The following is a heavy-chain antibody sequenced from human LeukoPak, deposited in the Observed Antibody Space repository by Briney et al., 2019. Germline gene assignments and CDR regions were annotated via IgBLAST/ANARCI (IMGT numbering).Heavy chain of an antibody. D-gene: IGHD1-1*01. CDR3: ARVHDKIQGIKHYYYYYMDV. CDR1: GFTFSSYW. J-gene: IGHJ6*03. V-gene: IGHV3-74*01. CDR2: INTDGSST. Sequence: GGSLRLSCAAPGFTFSSYWMHWVRQAPGKGLVWVSRINTDGSSTSYADPVKGRFTISRDNAKNTLYLQMNSLGAEDTAVYYCARVHDKIQGIKHYYYYYMDVWGKGTTVTVSS.